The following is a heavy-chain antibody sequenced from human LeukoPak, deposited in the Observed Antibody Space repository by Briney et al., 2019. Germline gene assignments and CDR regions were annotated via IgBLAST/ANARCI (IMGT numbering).Heavy chain of an antibody. J-gene: IGHJ5*02. V-gene: IGHV1-46*01. CDR1: GYAFTSYY. Sequence: ASVKVSCKASGYAFTSYYMHWVRQAPGQGLEWMGIINPSGGSTSYAQKFQGRVTMTRDTSTSTVYMELSSLRSEDTAVYYCARVRGYCSSTSCYAGFDPWGQGTLVTVSS. CDR3: ARVRGYCSSTSCYAGFDP. D-gene: IGHD2-2*01. CDR2: INPSGGST.